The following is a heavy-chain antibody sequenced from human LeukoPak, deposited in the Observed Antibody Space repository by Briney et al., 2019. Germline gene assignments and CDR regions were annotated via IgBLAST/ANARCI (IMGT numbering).Heavy chain of an antibody. Sequence: GGSLRLSCAAYGFTFSSYGMNWVRQAPGKGLEWVSSISTSSSYIYYADSMKGRFTISRDNAKNSLYLQMNSLRAEDTAVYYCARVEGNIVTTTEGSFDYWGQGTLVTVSS. CDR1: GFTFSSYG. V-gene: IGHV3-21*01. J-gene: IGHJ4*02. D-gene: IGHD5-12*01. CDR3: ARVEGNIVTTTEGSFDY. CDR2: ISTSSSYI.